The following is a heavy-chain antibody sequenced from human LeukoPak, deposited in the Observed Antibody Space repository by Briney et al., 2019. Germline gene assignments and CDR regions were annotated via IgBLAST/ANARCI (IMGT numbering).Heavy chain of an antibody. V-gene: IGHV5-51*01. CDR2: IYPGDSDT. D-gene: IGHD6-19*01. CDR1: GYSFASNW. Sequence: LGESLKISCKGSGYSFASNWIGWVRLMPGQGLEWMGIIYPGDSDTKYSPSFQGRVTISADKSINTAYLQWSSLKASDTAIYYCARQDGSAYYYFDYWGQGTLVTVSS. CDR3: ARQDGSAYYYFDY. J-gene: IGHJ4*02.